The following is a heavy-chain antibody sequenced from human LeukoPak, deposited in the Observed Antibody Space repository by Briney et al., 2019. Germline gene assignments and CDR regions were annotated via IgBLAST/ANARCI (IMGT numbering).Heavy chain of an antibody. CDR1: GGTFSSYA. J-gene: IGHJ5*02. Sequence: ASVNVSCKASGGTFSSYAISWVRQAPGQGLEWMGGIIPILGTANYAQKFQGRVTITTDETTSTAYMELSSLRSEDTAVYYCARDRVMVAATRVVPYNWFDPWGQGTLVTVSS. V-gene: IGHV1-69*05. CDR2: IIPILGTA. D-gene: IGHD2-15*01. CDR3: ARDRVMVAATRVVPYNWFDP.